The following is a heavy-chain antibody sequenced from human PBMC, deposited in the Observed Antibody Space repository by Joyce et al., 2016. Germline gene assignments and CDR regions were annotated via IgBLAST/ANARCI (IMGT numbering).Heavy chain of an antibody. J-gene: IGHJ4*02. CDR2: ISTSGSKI. CDR3: ARDGGFFEWLTFDY. CDR1: GFTFRSYE. D-gene: IGHD3-3*01. Sequence: EVQLVESGGGLEQPGGSLRLSCAASGFTFRSYEMHWVRQAPGKGLEWVAYISTSGSKIYYSDSVKGRFTISRDNAKNLLYLQMNSLTAEDTAVYYCARDGGFFEWLTFDYWGQGTPVTVSS. V-gene: IGHV3-48*03.